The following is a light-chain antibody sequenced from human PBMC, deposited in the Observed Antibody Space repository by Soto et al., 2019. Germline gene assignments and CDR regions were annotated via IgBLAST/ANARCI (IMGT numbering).Light chain of an antibody. J-gene: IGKJ4*01. V-gene: IGKV1-27*01. Sequence: DIQMTQSPSSLSASIGDRVTIGCWASEDISNYLAWFQQKPGKVPKLLIYAASTLQSGVPSRFSGSGSGTDFTLTISSLQPDDVATYYCQKYNSGGPLTFGGGTKVEIK. CDR2: AAS. CDR1: EDISNY. CDR3: QKYNSGGPLT.